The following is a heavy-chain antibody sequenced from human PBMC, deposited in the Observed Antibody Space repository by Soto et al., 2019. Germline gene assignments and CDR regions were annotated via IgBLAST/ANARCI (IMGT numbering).Heavy chain of an antibody. CDR2: IKDKSDDERA. Sequence: EVELVESGGGLVKPGGSLTLSCTASGFTFSDXXMTWVRQAPGKGLEWVGRIKDKSDDERADYAAPVKGRFFMTRDDSNSMLYLHMNSLKTEDTAMYYCTTNDFWGQGTLVTVSA. CDR1: GFTFSDXX. CDR3: TTNDF. V-gene: IGHV3-15*01. J-gene: IGHJ4*02.